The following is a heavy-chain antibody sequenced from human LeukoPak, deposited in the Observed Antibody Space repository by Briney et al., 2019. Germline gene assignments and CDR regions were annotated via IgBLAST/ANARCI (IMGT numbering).Heavy chain of an antibody. CDR2: ISVSGAYI. CDR1: GFSFTSYA. CDR3: ARGGSSSWYSGAFDI. D-gene: IGHD6-13*01. V-gene: IGHV3-21*01. J-gene: IGHJ3*02. Sequence: PGGSLRLSCEASGFSFTSYAMSWVRQAPGKGLEWVSIISVSGAYIYYADSVKGRFTISRDNAKNSLYLQMNSLRAEDTAVYYCARGGSSSWYSGAFDIWGQGTMVTVSS.